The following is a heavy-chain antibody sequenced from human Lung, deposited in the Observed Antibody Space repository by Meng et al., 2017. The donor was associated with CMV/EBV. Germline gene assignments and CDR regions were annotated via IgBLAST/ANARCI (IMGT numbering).Heavy chain of an antibody. CDR2: IYYSGAT. J-gene: IGHJ6*02. Sequence: SXTLSLXCSVFGHPITTYYWSWVRQAPGKGLEWIGYIYYSGATNYNPSLKSRLTISMDTSKNQFSLELRSVTAADTAIYYCARDRAAVGYYYYAMDAWGQGNXV. CDR3: ARDRAAVGYYYYAMDA. V-gene: IGHV4-59*01. D-gene: IGHD2-15*01. CDR1: GHPITTYY.